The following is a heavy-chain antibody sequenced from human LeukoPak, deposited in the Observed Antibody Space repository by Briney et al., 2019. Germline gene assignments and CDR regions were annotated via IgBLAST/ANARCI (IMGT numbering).Heavy chain of an antibody. V-gene: IGHV1-18*01. J-gene: IGHJ3*02. CDR3: ARDVDPGAFDI. Sequence: ASVKVSCKASGYTLTNYGVSWVRQAPGQGLEWMGWISAYNDNTNYAQKLQGRVTMTTDTSTSTAYMELRSLRSDDTAVYYCARDVDPGAFDIWGQGTMVTVSS. CDR2: ISAYNDNT. CDR1: GYTLTNYG. D-gene: IGHD5-12*01.